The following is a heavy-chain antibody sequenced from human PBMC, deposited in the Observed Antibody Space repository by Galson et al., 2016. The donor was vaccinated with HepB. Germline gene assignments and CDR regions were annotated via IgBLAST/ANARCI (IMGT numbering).Heavy chain of an antibody. CDR1: GFTFRTYW. J-gene: IGHJ5*02. Sequence: SLRLSCAASGFTFRTYWMSWVRQAPGKGLEWVANINEDGSEKIYVDSVKGRFTISRDNTKNSLYLQMNSLRGEDTAVYYCARLPYYTGLGCYYTWLDPWGQGNLVTVSS. D-gene: IGHD3-10*01. CDR3: ARLPYYTGLGCYYTWLDP. V-gene: IGHV3-7*03. CDR2: INEDGSEK.